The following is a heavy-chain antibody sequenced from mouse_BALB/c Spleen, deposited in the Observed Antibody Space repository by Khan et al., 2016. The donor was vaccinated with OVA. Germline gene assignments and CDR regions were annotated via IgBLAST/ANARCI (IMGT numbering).Heavy chain of an antibody. V-gene: IGHV1S136*01. D-gene: IGHD1-1*01. J-gene: IGHJ3*01. CDR2: IYPFNDAT. Sequence: MQLEESGPEVVKPGASVKMSCKASGYTFTSYVMHWVRQKPGQGLEWIGYIYPFNDATKFNEKFNGKATLTSDKSSSTAYMELSSLTSEDSAVDYGDPVGSYYVSFVYWGQGTLVTVSA. CDR3: DPVGSYYVSFVY. CDR1: GYTFTSYV.